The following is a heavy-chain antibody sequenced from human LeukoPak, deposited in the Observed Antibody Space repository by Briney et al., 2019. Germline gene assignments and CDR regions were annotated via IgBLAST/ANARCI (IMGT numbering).Heavy chain of an antibody. CDR2: IYYSGST. CDR1: GGSISSSSYY. V-gene: IGHV4-39*07. CDR3: ACSYSYGYPHY. J-gene: IGHJ4*02. Sequence: SETLSLTCTVSGGSISSSSYYWGWIRQPPGKGLEWIGSIYYSGSTYYNPSLKSRVTISVDTSKNQFSLKLSSVTAADTAVYYCACSYSYGYPHYWGQGTLVTVSS. D-gene: IGHD5-18*01.